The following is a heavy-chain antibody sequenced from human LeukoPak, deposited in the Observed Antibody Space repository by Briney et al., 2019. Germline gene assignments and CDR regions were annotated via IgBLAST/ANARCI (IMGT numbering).Heavy chain of an antibody. J-gene: IGHJ4*02. CDR1: GYTFTDYY. V-gene: IGHV1-2*02. CDR2: INPNSGGT. D-gene: IGHD1-7*01. Sequence: EASVKVSCKASGYTFTDYYIHWVRQAPGQGLEWMGWINPNSGGTNYAQKFQGRITMTRDTSITTAYMELSRLRSDDTAVYYCATDRTYRRSEGPNTISTHPLDYWGQGTLVTVSS. CDR3: ATDRTYRRSEGPNTISTHPLDY.